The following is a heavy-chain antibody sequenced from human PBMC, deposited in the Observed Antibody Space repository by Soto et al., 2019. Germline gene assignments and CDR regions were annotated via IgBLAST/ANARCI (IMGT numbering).Heavy chain of an antibody. CDR3: ARQVSGSFDF. V-gene: IGHV4-59*08. D-gene: IGHD6-25*01. J-gene: IGHJ3*01. CDR1: GGSISYYY. Sequence: QVQLQESGPGLVKPSETLSLTCTVSGGSISYYYWSWIRQPPGKALEWIGYIYYTGRTNYSPSLRSRVTMSADMSKNQFSLTLNSVTAADTAVYYCARQVSGSFDFWGRGTMVTVSS. CDR2: IYYTGRT.